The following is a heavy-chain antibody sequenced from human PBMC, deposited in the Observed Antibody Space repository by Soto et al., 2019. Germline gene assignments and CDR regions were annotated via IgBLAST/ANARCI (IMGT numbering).Heavy chain of an antibody. CDR2: IATYNNNN. CDR1: GDTFANFV. D-gene: IGHD3-10*01. V-gene: IGHV1-18*01. CDR3: ARVVRGVVNWFDP. J-gene: IGHJ5*02. Sequence: HLVQSGPEVKRPGASITVSCKTSGDTFANFVLSWVRQATGQGLEWMGWIATYNNNNNYAQKFKGRLTLTTDTSTSTAYMELESLGYDDTAVYYCARVVRGVVNWFDPWGQGTLVTVSS.